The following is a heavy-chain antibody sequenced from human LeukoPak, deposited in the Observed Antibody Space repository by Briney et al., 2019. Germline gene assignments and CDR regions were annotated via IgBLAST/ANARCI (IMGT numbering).Heavy chain of an antibody. CDR3: ARCGYCSSTSCSNWFDP. Sequence: SVKVSCKASGGTFSSYAISWVRQAPGQGLEWMGGIIPIFGTANYAQKFQGRVTITTDESTSTAYMELSSLRSEDTAVYYCARCGYCSSTSCSNWFDPWGQGTLVTVSS. V-gene: IGHV1-69*05. D-gene: IGHD2-2*03. CDR2: IIPIFGTA. CDR1: GGTFSSYA. J-gene: IGHJ5*02.